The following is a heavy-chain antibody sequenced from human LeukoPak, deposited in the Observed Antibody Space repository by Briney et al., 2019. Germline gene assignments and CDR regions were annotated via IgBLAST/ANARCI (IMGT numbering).Heavy chain of an antibody. CDR1: GYTFTDYY. D-gene: IGHD6-13*01. Sequence: ASVTVSYKPSGYTFTDYYMHWVRQAPGQGLEWMGWINPNSGGTNYAQKFQGRVTMTRDTSISTAYMELSSLRSEDTAVYYCARDGGWGTGRAAAGTRDGSEAEGYFDYWGQGTLVTVSS. CDR2: INPNSGGT. J-gene: IGHJ4*02. CDR3: ARDGGWGTGRAAAGTRDGSEAEGYFDY. V-gene: IGHV1-2*02.